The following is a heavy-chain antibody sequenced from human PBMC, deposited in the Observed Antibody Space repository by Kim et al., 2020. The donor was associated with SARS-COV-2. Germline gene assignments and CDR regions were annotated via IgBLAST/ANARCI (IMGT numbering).Heavy chain of an antibody. J-gene: IGHJ4*02. Sequence: SWVRQGPGKGRGWVSNIRGSCSAKYHAYSVKGRFTISRSNSKITVHLQLNSLRGEDTAVYYCARDFGPREAVAAGIEIVSGDVDYWGLGTLAT. D-gene: IGHD6-13*01. CDR3: ARDFGPREAVAAGIEIVSGDVDY. CDR2: IRGSCSAK. V-gene: IGHV3-23*01.